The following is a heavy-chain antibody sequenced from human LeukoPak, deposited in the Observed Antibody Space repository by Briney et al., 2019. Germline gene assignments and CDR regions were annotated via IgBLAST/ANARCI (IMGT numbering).Heavy chain of an antibody. CDR3: ATLTGTTWGFGY. D-gene: IGHD1-7*01. Sequence: ASVKVSCKASGYTFTGYYTHWVRQAPGQGLEWMGWINPNSGGTNYAQKFQGRVTMTRDTSISTAYMELSRLRSDDTAVYYCATLTGTTWGFGYWGQGTLVTVSS. J-gene: IGHJ4*02. V-gene: IGHV1-2*02. CDR1: GYTFTGYY. CDR2: INPNSGGT.